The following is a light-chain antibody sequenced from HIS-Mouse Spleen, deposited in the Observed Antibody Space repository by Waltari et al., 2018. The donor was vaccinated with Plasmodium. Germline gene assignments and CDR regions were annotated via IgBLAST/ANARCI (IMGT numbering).Light chain of an antibody. CDR1: QDISNY. CDR2: DAS. J-gene: IGKJ3*01. CDR3: QQYDNLPPLFT. Sequence: DIKINQSPSSLSASVRDRVTITCQASQDISNYLNWYQQKTGKAPKLLIYDASNLETGVPSRFSGSGSGTDFTFTISSLQPEDIATYYCQQYDNLPPLFTFGPGTKVDIK. V-gene: IGKV1-33*01.